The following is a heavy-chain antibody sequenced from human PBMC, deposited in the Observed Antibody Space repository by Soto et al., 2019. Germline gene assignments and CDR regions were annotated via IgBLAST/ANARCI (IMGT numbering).Heavy chain of an antibody. J-gene: IGHJ6*02. Sequence: PVGSLRLSCAASGFTFSSYDMHWVRQATGKGLEWVSAIGTAGDTYYPGSVKGRFTISRENAKNSLYLQMNSLRAEDTAVYYCARGEHYYHGMDVWGQGTTVTVSS. CDR2: IGTAGDT. CDR3: ARGEHYYHGMDV. CDR1: GFTFSSYD. V-gene: IGHV3-13*01.